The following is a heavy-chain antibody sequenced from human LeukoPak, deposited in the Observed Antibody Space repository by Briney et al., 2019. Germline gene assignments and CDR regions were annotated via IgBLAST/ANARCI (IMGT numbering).Heavy chain of an antibody. CDR1: GGSISSSNW. D-gene: IGHD3-22*01. V-gene: IGHV4-4*02. Sequence: KTSETLSLTSAVSGGSISSSNWWGWVRQPPGKGLEWIGEIYHSGSTNYNPSLKSRVTISVDKSKNQFSLKLSSVTAADTAVYYCARGGWYYDSSGLNWFDPWGQGTLVTVSS. CDR3: ARGGWYYDSSGLNWFDP. J-gene: IGHJ5*02. CDR2: IYHSGST.